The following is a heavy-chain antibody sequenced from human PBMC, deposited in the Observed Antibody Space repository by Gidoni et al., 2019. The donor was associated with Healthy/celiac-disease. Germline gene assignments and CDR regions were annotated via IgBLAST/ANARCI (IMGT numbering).Heavy chain of an antibody. Sequence: QVQLVQSGAEVKKPGSSVKVSCKASGGTFSSYAISWVRQAPGQGLEWMGGIIPIFGTANYAQKFQGRVTITADESTSTAYMELSSLRSEDTAVYYCARDRSARGRDSSSWYFDLWGRGTLVTVSS. D-gene: IGHD3-22*01. J-gene: IGHJ2*01. CDR3: ARDRSARGRDSSSWYFDL. CDR1: GGTFSSYA. CDR2: IIPIFGTA. V-gene: IGHV1-69*01.